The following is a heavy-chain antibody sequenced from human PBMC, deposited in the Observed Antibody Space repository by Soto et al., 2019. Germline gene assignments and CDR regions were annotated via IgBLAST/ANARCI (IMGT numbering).Heavy chain of an antibody. CDR2: IYYSGTT. V-gene: IGHV4-31*03. CDR1: GDSITSGGYY. CDR3: ARETGFSGSWAPDN. Sequence: QVQLQESGPGLVKPSQTLSLTCSVSGDSITSGGYYWSWIRQLPGKGLQWIGYIYYSGTTYYNLSLKSRVIISVDTSQNQFSLNLTSVTAADTAVYFCARETGFSGSWAPDNWGQGILVSVSS. J-gene: IGHJ4*02. D-gene: IGHD6-13*01.